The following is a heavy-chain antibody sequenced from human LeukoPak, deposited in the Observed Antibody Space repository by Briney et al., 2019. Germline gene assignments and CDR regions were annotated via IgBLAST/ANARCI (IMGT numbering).Heavy chain of an antibody. CDR1: GFTFSSYS. J-gene: IGHJ4*02. Sequence: PGGSLRLSCAASGFTFSSYSMNWDRQAPGKGLEWVSSISSSSSYIYYADSVKGRFTISRDNAKNSLYLQMNSLRAEDTAVYYCAREEGLTTVTTWDYWGQGTLVTVSS. CDR2: ISSSSSYI. V-gene: IGHV3-21*01. D-gene: IGHD4-17*01. CDR3: AREEGLTTVTTWDY.